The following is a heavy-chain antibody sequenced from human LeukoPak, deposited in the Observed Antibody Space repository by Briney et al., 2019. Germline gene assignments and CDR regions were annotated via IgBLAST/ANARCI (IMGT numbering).Heavy chain of an antibody. CDR1: GGSISSSSYY. Sequence: SETLSLTCTVSGGSISSSSYYWGWIRQPPGKGLEWIGSIYYSGSTYYNPSLKSRVTISVDTSKNQFSLKLSSVTAADTAVYYCARGSGYAMGYFDYWGQGTLVTVSS. J-gene: IGHJ4*02. CDR3: ARGSGYAMGYFDY. V-gene: IGHV4-39*07. D-gene: IGHD5-12*01. CDR2: IYYSGST.